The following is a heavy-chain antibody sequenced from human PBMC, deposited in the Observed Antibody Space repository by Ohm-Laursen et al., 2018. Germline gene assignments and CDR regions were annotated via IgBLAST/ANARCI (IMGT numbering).Heavy chain of an antibody. V-gene: IGHV3-7*01. CDR2: IKQDGSEK. D-gene: IGHD1-26*01. J-gene: IGHJ4*02. CDR1: GLTFSNYW. CDR3: ARVGPLARYYFDY. Sequence: GSLRLSCAAPGLTFSNYWMSWVRQAPGKGLEWVANIKQDGSEKYYVDSVKGRFTISRDNAKSSLYLQMNSLRAEDTAVYYCARVGPLARYYFDYWGQGTLVTVSS.